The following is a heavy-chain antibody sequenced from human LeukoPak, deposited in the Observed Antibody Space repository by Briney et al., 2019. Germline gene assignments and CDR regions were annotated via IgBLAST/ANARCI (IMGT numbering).Heavy chain of an antibody. V-gene: IGHV3-7*01. CDR1: GFTFSRYW. CDR2: IKGDGSLK. D-gene: IGHD3-22*01. J-gene: IGHJ3*02. CDR3: TRDSNYHDRSIDSEVLDI. Sequence: GGSLRLSCAASGFTFSRYWMIWVRQTPGKGLEWVANIKGDGSLKYYQDSVRGRFTISRDNADNSLYLQMNSLSAGDTAVYYCTRDSNYHDRSIDSEVLDIWGQGTKVTVSS.